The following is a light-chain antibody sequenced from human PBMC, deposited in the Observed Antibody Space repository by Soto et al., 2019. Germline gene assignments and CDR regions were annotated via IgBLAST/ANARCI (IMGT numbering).Light chain of an antibody. CDR2: DVS. Sequence: DIQMTQSPSTLSASVGDRVTITCRASHSITNWLAWYQQKPGKAPKVLIYDVSTLGSGVPSRFSGSGSGTEFTLTISSLQPADFATYYCQPYNNNFGQGTKVEIK. CDR1: HSITNW. CDR3: QPYNNN. J-gene: IGKJ2*01. V-gene: IGKV1-5*01.